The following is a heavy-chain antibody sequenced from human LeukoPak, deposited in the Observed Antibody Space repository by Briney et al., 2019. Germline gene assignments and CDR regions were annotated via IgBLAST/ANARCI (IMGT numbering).Heavy chain of an antibody. CDR3: ARDVGVSVDYYYYYYGMDV. D-gene: IGHD3-10*01. CDR2: IWYDGSNK. J-gene: IGHJ6*02. V-gene: IGHV3-33*01. CDR1: GFTFSSYG. Sequence: PGGSLRLSCAASGFTFSSYGMHWVRQAPGKGLEWVAVIWYDGSNKYYADSVKGRFTISRDNSKNTLYLQMNSLRAEDTAVYYCARDVGVSVDYYYYYYGMDVWGQGTTVTVSS.